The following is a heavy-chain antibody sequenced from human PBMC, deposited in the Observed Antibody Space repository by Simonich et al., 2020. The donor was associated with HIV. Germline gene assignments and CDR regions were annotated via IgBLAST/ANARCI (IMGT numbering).Heavy chain of an antibody. CDR2: IYYSGTT. Sequence: QLLLQESGPGLVKPSETLSLTCSVSGGSISSSYYYWGWSHQPPGKGLEWIGSIYYSGTTYYNPSLKSRVSISVETSKNQFSLKLTSVTAADTAVYYCARRVSVSSGSPRYFDSWGHGTLVTVSS. J-gene: IGHJ4*01. V-gene: IGHV4-39*01. CDR3: ARRVSVSSGSPRYFDS. D-gene: IGHD3-10*01. CDR1: GGSISSSYYY.